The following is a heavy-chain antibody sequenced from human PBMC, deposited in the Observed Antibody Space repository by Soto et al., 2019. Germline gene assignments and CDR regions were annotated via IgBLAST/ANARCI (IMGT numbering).Heavy chain of an antibody. D-gene: IGHD2-21*02. CDR2: MYNNGST. CDR3: ARDLWGYCGADCYPLDV. CDR1: GGSISSYY. J-gene: IGHJ6*02. V-gene: IGHV4-59*01. Sequence: QVRLQESGPGLVKPSETLSLTCTVSGGSISSYYWSWIRQPPGKGLEWIGYMYNNGSTIYNPSLKSRVTISVDTSKNRFSLKLNSVTAADTAVYYCARDLWGYCGADCYPLDVWGQGTTVTVSS.